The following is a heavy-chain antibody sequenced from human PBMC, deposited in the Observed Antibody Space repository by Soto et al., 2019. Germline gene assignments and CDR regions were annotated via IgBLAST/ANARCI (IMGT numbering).Heavy chain of an antibody. J-gene: IGHJ4*02. CDR2: IIAYNGNT. CDR1: VYTLTSYG. D-gene: IGHD3-22*01. V-gene: IGHV1-18*01. Sequence: ASVKVSCQASVYTLTSYGISWVRQAPGQGLEWMGVIIAYNGNTNYAQKFQGRGTITADKSTSTAYIELRSLRSEDTAVHYCRYHFPTYYSDSSGYYPDYWRQGTLVTVPS. CDR3: RYHFPTYYSDSSGYYPDY.